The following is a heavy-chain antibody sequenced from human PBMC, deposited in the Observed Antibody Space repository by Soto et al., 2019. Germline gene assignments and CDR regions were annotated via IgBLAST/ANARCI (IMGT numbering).Heavy chain of an antibody. CDR1: GGTLSSYG. Sequence: QVHLVQSGAEVKKPGSSVNVSCKASGGTLSSYGINWVRQAPGQGLEWMGGIIPVFGTVNYAQKFQGRVTIIADGSTRTAYMELSSLRSEDTAVYYCATRRDGYTKFDYWGQGTLVTVSS. CDR2: IIPVFGTV. V-gene: IGHV1-69*01. D-gene: IGHD5-12*01. J-gene: IGHJ4*02. CDR3: ATRRDGYTKFDY.